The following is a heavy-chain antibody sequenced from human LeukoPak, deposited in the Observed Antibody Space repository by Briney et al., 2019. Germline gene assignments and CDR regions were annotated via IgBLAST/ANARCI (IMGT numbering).Heavy chain of an antibody. CDR3: ARNLWFGESTDAFNI. CDR1: GYTFNGYY. Sequence: GGSLRLSCAASGYTFNGYYMHWVRQAPGQGLEWMGWINPNSGGINYAQDFQGRVTLTRDTSISTAYMELSRLRSDDTAMYYCARNLWFGESTDAFNIWGQGTMVTVSS. V-gene: IGHV1-2*02. D-gene: IGHD3-10*01. J-gene: IGHJ3*02. CDR2: INPNSGGI.